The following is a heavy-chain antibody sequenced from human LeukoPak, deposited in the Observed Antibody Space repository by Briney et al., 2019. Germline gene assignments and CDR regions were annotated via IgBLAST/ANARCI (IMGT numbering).Heavy chain of an antibody. Sequence: GGSLRLSCAASGFTFSSYEMNWVRQAPGKGLEWVSYISNSGNTIYYADSVKGRFTISSDNAKTSLYLQMNSLRAEDTAVYYCARRSRGTGSWYYFDYWGQGTLVTVSS. J-gene: IGHJ4*02. D-gene: IGHD3-10*01. CDR2: ISNSGNTI. V-gene: IGHV3-48*03. CDR3: ARRSRGTGSWYYFDY. CDR1: GFTFSSYE.